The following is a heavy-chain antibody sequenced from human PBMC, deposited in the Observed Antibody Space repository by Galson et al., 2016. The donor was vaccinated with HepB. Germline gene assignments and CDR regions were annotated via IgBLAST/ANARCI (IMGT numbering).Heavy chain of an antibody. CDR1: GGSFSGHF. Sequence: SETLSLTCAVYGGSFSGHFWTWIRQPSGKGLEWIGEINHSGDTNYNPSLKSRVTMSVDMSKTQFSLKLSAVTAADTAVYYCARGVGAYSDSSGYYWVYWGQGTLVTVSS. CDR2: INHSGDT. J-gene: IGHJ4*02. CDR3: ARGVGAYSDSSGYYWVY. D-gene: IGHD3-22*01. V-gene: IGHV4-34*01.